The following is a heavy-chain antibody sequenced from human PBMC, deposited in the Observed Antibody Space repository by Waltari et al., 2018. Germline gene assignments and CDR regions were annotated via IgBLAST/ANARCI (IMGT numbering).Heavy chain of an antibody. Sequence: EVQLVESGGGLVKPGGSLRLSCAASGFTFSSYSMNWVRQAPGKGLEWVSSISRSSSYIYYADSVKGRFTISRDNAKNSLYLQMNSLRAEDTAVYYCAREGSTRGMDVWGQGTTVTVSS. V-gene: IGHV3-21*01. CDR2: ISRSSSYI. CDR3: AREGSTRGMDV. CDR1: GFTFSSYS. J-gene: IGHJ6*02. D-gene: IGHD2-2*01.